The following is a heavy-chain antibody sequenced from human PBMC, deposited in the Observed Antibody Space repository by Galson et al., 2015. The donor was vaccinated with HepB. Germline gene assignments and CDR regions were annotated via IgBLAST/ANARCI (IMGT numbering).Heavy chain of an antibody. CDR2: INPSGGST. Sequence: SVKVSCKASGYTFTSYYMHWVRRAPGQGLEWMGIINPSGGSTSYAQKFQGRVTMTRDTSTSTVYMELSSLRSEDTAVYYCARDGRGYYGSGSYNNWFDPWGQGTLVTVSS. V-gene: IGHV1-46*03. D-gene: IGHD3-10*01. CDR1: GYTFTSYY. J-gene: IGHJ5*02. CDR3: ARDGRGYYGSGSYNNWFDP.